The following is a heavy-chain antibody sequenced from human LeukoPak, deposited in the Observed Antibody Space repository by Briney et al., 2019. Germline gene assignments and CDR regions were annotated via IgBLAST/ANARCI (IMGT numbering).Heavy chain of an antibody. Sequence: PGGSLRLSCAASGFTFSSYGMHWVRQAPGKGLEWVAVISYDGSNKYYADSVKGRFTISRDNSKNTLYLQMNSLRAEDTAVYYCARALQQWFGELPNWFDPWGQGTLVTVSS. J-gene: IGHJ5*02. CDR3: ARALQQWFGELPNWFDP. CDR2: ISYDGSNK. D-gene: IGHD3-10*01. V-gene: IGHV3-30*03. CDR1: GFTFSSYG.